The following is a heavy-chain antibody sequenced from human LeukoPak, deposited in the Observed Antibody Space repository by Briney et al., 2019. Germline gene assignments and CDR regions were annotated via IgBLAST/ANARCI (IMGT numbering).Heavy chain of an antibody. J-gene: IGHJ6*03. V-gene: IGHV4-59*01. CDR2: IYYSGST. Sequence: SETLSLTCTVSGGSISSYYWSWIRQPPGKGLEWIGYIYYSGSTNYNPSLKSRVTISVDTSKNQFSLKLSSVTAADTAVYYCARGYDFWRFYYYMDVWGKGTTVTVSS. CDR1: GGSISSYY. D-gene: IGHD3-3*01. CDR3: ARGYDFWRFYYYMDV.